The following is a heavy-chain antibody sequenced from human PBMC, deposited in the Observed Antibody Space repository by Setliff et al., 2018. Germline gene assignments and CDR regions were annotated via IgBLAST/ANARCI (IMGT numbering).Heavy chain of an antibody. V-gene: IGHV1-69*05. D-gene: IGHD2-15*01. CDR2: IIPLFGTT. J-gene: IGHJ6*03. CDR3: AREKVVVVSATSHHYYMDV. Sequence: SVKVSCKASGGTFSNIGISWVRQAPGQGLEWMGGIIPLFGTTNYAQEFQGRVTITTDESTNTAYMELSSLRSEDTAMYYCAREKVVVVSATSHHYYMDVWGKGTTVTVSS. CDR1: GGTFSNIG.